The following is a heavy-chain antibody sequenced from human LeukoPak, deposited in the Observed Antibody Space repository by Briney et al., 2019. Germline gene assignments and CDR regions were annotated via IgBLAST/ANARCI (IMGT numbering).Heavy chain of an antibody. CDR1: GGSISGYY. D-gene: IGHD2-2*01. J-gene: IGHJ5*02. Sequence: SETLSLTCTVSGGSISGYYWSWIRQPPGKGLEWIGYIYYSGSTNYNPSLKSRVTIPVDTSKNQFSLKLSSVTAADTAVYYCARAYCSSTSCYLGGFDPWGQGTLVTVSS. CDR3: ARAYCSSTSCYLGGFDP. V-gene: IGHV4-59*08. CDR2: IYYSGST.